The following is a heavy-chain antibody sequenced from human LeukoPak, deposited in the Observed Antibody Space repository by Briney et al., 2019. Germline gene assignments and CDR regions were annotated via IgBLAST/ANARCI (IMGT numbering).Heavy chain of an antibody. CDR1: GGSFSGYS. J-gene: IGHJ3*02. CDR3: ARGRSGWDTFDI. Sequence: SETLSLTCAIYGGSFSGYSWTWIRQPPGKGLEWIGEFSHSGFPVYNPSLGGRVTISIDASKNQFSLNLSSVTAADTAVYFCARGRSGWDTFDIWGQGTMVTVSS. D-gene: IGHD6-19*01. V-gene: IGHV4-34*01. CDR2: FSHSGFP.